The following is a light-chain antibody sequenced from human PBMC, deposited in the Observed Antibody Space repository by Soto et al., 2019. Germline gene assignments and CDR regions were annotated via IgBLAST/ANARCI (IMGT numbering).Light chain of an antibody. CDR2: AAS. CDR3: QQYKNWPPYT. CDR1: QTIDTN. V-gene: IGKV3-15*01. J-gene: IGKJ2*01. Sequence: EIEMTQSPVTLSVSPGERATLSCRASQTIDTNLAWYQQKPGQAPRLLIYAASIRAIGIPARFSGSGSETEFTLTISSLQSEDFADYYCQQYKNWPPYTFGQGTKLEIK.